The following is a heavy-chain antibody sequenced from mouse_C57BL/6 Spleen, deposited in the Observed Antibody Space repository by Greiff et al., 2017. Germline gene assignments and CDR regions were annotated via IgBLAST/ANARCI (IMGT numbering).Heavy chain of an antibody. J-gene: IGHJ4*01. V-gene: IGHV14-3*01. D-gene: IGHD1-1*01. CDR3: ARVKDGSSGYSMDY. CDR2: IDPANGNT. CDR1: GFNIKNTY. Sequence: VQLQQSVAELVRPGASVKLSCTASGFNIKNTYMHWVKQRPEQGLEWIGRIDPANGNTKYAPKFQGKATMTADTSSSTAYLQLSSLTSEDTAFYYCARVKDGSSGYSMDYWGQGTSVTVSS.